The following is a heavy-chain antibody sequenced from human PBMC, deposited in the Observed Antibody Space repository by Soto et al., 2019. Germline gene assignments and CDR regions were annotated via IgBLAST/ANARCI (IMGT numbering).Heavy chain of an antibody. CDR3: AKLGSNSWSPHYYFDY. CDR1: GFTFYNYA. V-gene: IGHV3-23*01. J-gene: IGHJ4*02. Sequence: EVQVLDSGGGLVQPGGSLRLSCAASGFTFYNYAMGWVRQAPGKGLEWVSAITGTGSDTYYVDSVKGRFTISRDNSENTLYLQMNSLRAEDTAIYYCAKLGSNSWSPHYYFDYWGQGTLVTVSS. CDR2: ITGTGSDT. D-gene: IGHD1-26*01.